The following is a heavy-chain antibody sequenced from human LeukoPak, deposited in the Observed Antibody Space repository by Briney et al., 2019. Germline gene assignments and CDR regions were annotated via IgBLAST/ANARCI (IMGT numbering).Heavy chain of an antibody. D-gene: IGHD3-22*01. CDR3: ARVKYYYDSSGNYFDY. J-gene: IGHJ4*02. V-gene: IGHV3-7*01. Sequence: GGSLRLSCAASGFTFSSYWMSWVRQAPGKGLEWVANIKQDGSEKYYVDSVKSRFTISRDNAKNSLYLQMNSLRAEDTAVYYCARVKYYYDSSGNYFDYWGQGTLVTVSS. CDR2: IKQDGSEK. CDR1: GFTFSSYW.